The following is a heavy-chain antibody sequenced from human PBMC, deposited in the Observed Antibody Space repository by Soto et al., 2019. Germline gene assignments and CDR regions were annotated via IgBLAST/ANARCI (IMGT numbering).Heavy chain of an antibody. CDR2: IIPIFGTA. D-gene: IGHD3-3*01. CDR1: GCTFSSYA. CDR3: ARAVDFWSGYDYYYYGTDV. V-gene: IGHV1-69*13. Sequence: RASVKVSCKASGCTFSSYAISWVRQAPGQGLEWMGGIIPIFGTANYAQKFQGRVTITADESTSTAYMELSSLRSEDTAVYYCARAVDFWSGYDYYYYGTDVWGQGTGFTVSS. J-gene: IGHJ6*02.